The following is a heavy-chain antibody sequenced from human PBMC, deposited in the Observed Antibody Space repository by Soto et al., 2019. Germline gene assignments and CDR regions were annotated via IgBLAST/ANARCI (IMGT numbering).Heavy chain of an antibody. CDR2: INAGNGNT. V-gene: IGHV1-3*01. Sequence: ASVKVSFKASGYTFTSYAMHWVRQAPGQRLEWMGWINAGNGNTKYSQKFKGRVTITRDTSASTAYMELSSLRSEDTAVYYCARWRSGWSRGDFDYWGQGTLVTVSS. CDR1: GYTFTSYA. D-gene: IGHD6-19*01. J-gene: IGHJ4*02. CDR3: ARWRSGWSRGDFDY.